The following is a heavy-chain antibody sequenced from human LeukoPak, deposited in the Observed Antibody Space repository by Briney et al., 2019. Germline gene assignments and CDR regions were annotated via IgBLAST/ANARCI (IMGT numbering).Heavy chain of an antibody. Sequence: SETLSLTCTVSGGSISSGSYYWTWVRQPAGKGLEWIGRIYTSGSTSYNPSLRSRVTISLGTSKNQFSLKLTSVTAADTAVYYCVRVSRIVPAANDYMDVWGKGTTVTVSS. CDR1: GGSISSGSYY. J-gene: IGHJ6*03. CDR2: IYTSGST. CDR3: VRVSRIVPAANDYMDV. V-gene: IGHV4-61*02. D-gene: IGHD2-2*01.